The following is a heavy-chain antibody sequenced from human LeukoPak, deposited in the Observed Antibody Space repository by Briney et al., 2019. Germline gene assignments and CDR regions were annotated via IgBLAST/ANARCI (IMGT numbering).Heavy chain of an antibody. V-gene: IGHV1-69*05. J-gene: IGHJ3*02. CDR3: ASPSESIDAFDI. CDR2: IIPIFGTA. Sequence: GASVKVSCKASGGTFSSYAISWVRQAPGQGLEWMGGIIPIFGTANYAQKFQGRVTITTDESTSTAYMELSSLRSEDTAVYYCASPSESIDAFDIWGQGTMVTVSS. CDR1: GGTFSSYA.